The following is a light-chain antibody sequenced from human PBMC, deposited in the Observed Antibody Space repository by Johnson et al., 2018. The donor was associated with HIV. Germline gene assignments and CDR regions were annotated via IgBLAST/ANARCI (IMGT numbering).Light chain of an antibody. V-gene: IGLV1-51*01. CDR2: DNN. Sequence: QSVLTQPPSVSAAPGQKVTISCSGSSSNIGNNYVSWYQQLPGTAPKLLIYDNNKRPSGIPDRFSGPKSGTSATLGITGLQTGDEADYYCGTWDSSLSAAGVFGTGTKVTVL. CDR1: SSNIGNNY. J-gene: IGLJ1*01. CDR3: GTWDSSLSAAGV.